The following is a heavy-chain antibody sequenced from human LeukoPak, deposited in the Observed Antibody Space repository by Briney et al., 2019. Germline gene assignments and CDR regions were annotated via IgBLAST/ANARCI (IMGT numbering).Heavy chain of an antibody. CDR2: ISGNGDST. CDR1: GFTFNNYA. Sequence: GGSLRLSCAASGFTFNNYAMNWIRQPPGEGLEWVSTISGNGDSTFYADSVKGRFTISRDDSKNTLYLQMNSLRVEEMAVYYCARGKGWIDPWGQGTLVTVSS. CDR3: ARGKGWIDP. V-gene: IGHV3-23*01. J-gene: IGHJ5*02.